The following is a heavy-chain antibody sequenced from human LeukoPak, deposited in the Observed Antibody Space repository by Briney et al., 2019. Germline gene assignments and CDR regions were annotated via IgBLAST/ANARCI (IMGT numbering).Heavy chain of an antibody. J-gene: IGHJ4*02. D-gene: IGHD6-19*01. Sequence: PSETLSLTCTVSGGSITNNYWSWIRQPPGKGLEWIGYIYYSGSTNYNPSLKSRVTISVDTSKNQFSLKLSSVTAADTAVYYCLRAGLPQYYFDYWGQGTLVTVSS. CDR2: IYYSGST. CDR3: LRAGLPQYYFDY. CDR1: GGSITNNY. V-gene: IGHV4-59*08.